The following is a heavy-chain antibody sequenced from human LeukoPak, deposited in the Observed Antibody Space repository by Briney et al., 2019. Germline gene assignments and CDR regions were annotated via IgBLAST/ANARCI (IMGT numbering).Heavy chain of an antibody. Sequence: GGSLRPSCAASGFTFSSYAMSWVRQAPGKGLEWVSGISDSGDKTYYADSVKGRFTISRDNSKNTLYLQMNTLRADDTAVFYCAKHRAVAASVFDYWGQGTLVTVSS. CDR2: ISDSGDKT. CDR1: GFTFSSYA. V-gene: IGHV3-23*01. D-gene: IGHD6-19*01. J-gene: IGHJ4*02. CDR3: AKHRAVAASVFDY.